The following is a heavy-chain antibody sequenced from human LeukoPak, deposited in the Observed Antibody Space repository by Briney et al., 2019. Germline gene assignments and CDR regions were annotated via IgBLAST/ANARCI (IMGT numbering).Heavy chain of an antibody. CDR3: ARDMEVVITSYDAFDI. V-gene: IGHV1-69*04. CDR1: GGTFSSYA. CDR2: IIPILGIA. Sequence: ASVKVSCKASGGTFSSYAISWVRQAPGQGLEWMGRIIPILGIANYAQKFQGRVTITADKSTSTAYMELSSLRSEDTAVYYCARDMEVVITSYDAFDIWGQGTTVTVSS. D-gene: IGHD3-22*01. J-gene: IGHJ3*02.